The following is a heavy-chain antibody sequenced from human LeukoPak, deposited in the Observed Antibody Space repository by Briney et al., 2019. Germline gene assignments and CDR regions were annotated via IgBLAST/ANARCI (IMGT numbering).Heavy chain of an antibody. CDR3: ARDRGGIGYYMDV. Sequence: SCKASGYTFTSYYMHWVRQAPGKGLEWVSYISSSSGNIYYADSVKGRFTISRDNAKTSLYLQMNSLRAEDTALYYCARDRGGIGYYMDVWGKGTTVTVSS. V-gene: IGHV3-48*01. CDR1: GYTFTSYY. CDR2: ISSSSGNI. D-gene: IGHD3-16*02. J-gene: IGHJ6*03.